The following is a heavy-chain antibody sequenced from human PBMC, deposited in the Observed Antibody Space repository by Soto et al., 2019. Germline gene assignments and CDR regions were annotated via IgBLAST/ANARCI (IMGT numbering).Heavy chain of an antibody. CDR1: GFTFSSYG. CDR3: ARDEGYRFLDY. Sequence: GGSLRLSCAASGFTFSSYGMHWVRQAPGKGLEWVAVIWYDGSNKYYADSVKGRFTISRDNSKNTLYLQMNSLRAEETAVYYCARDEGYRFLDYWGQGTLVTVSS. V-gene: IGHV3-33*01. D-gene: IGHD5-18*01. CDR2: IWYDGSNK. J-gene: IGHJ4*02.